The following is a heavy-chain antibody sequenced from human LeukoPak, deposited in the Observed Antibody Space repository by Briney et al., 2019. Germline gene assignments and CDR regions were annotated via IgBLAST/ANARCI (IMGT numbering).Heavy chain of an antibody. CDR1: GGSFSGYY. V-gene: IGHV4-34*01. J-gene: IGHJ5*02. CDR3: ARGLYGDLNWFDP. CDR2: INHSGST. Sequence: SETLSLTCAVYGGSFSGYYWSWIRQPPGKGLEWIGEINHSGSTNYNPSLKSRVTISVDTSKNQFSLKLSPVTAADTAVYYCARGLYGDLNWFDPWGQGTLVTVSS. D-gene: IGHD4-17*01.